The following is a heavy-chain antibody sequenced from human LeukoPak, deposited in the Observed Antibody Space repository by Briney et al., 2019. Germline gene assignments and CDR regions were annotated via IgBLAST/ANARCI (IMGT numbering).Heavy chain of an antibody. D-gene: IGHD6-13*01. Sequence: PGGSLRLSCAASGFTFSSYSMNWVRQAPGKGLEWVSYISSSSSTIYYADSVKGRFTISRDNAKNSLYLQMNSLRAEDTAVYYCARGTQSSSRINYADYWGQGTLVTVSS. CDR1: GFTFSSYS. CDR2: ISSSSSTI. V-gene: IGHV3-48*04. J-gene: IGHJ4*02. CDR3: ARGTQSSSRINYADY.